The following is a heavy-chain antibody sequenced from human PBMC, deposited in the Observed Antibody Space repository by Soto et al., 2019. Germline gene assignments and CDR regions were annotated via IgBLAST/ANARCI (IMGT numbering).Heavy chain of an antibody. V-gene: IGHV3-21*01. CDR3: ARDPPGYYGMDV. CDR1: GFTFSSYS. CDR2: ISSSSSYI. Sequence: GRSLRLSCAASGFTFSSYSMNWVRQAPGKGLEWVSSISSSSSYIYYADSVKGRFTISRDNAKNSLYLQMNSLRAEDTAVYYCARDPPGYYGMDVWGQGTTVTVSS. J-gene: IGHJ6*02.